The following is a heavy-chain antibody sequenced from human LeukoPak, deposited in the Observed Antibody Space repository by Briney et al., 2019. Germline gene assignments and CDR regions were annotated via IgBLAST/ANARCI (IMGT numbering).Heavy chain of an antibody. CDR2: IYTSGST. J-gene: IGHJ3*02. CDR3: ARDSVNDAFDI. CDR1: GGSISFYY. D-gene: IGHD4-17*01. Sequence: SETLSLTCTVSGGSISFYYWNWIRQPAGKGLEWIGRIYTSGSTNYNPSLKSRVTMSVDTSKNHFSLMLNSVTAADTAVYYCARDSVNDAFDIWGQGTMVTVSS. V-gene: IGHV4-4*07.